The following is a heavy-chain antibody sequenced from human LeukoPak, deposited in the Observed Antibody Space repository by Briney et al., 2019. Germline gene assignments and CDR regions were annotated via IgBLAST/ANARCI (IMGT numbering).Heavy chain of an antibody. CDR1: GGSFSGYY. J-gene: IGHJ6*02. D-gene: IGHD3-10*01. V-gene: IGHV4-34*01. CDR2: INHSGST. Sequence: SETLSLTCAVSGGSFSGYYWSWIRQPPGKGLEWIGEINHSGSTNYNPSLKSRVTISVDTSKNQFSLKLSSVTAADTAVYYCARTGYLPRYYYGSASDYYGMDVWGQGTTVTVSS. CDR3: ARTGYLPRYYYGSASDYYGMDV.